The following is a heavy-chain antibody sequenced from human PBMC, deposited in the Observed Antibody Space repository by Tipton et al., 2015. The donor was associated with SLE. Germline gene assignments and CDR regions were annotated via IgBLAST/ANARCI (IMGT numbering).Heavy chain of an antibody. CDR1: GFTSSTYT. CDR3: ARGVTTQSFDY. D-gene: IGHD4-17*01. J-gene: IGHJ4*02. Sequence: GSLRLSCAASGFTSSTYTMNWVRQAPGKGLEWVSIIYSGGSTYYADSVKGRFTISRNNSKNTVYLQMNSLRAEDTAVYYCARGVTTQSFDYWGQGTLVTVSS. V-gene: IGHV3-53*04. CDR2: IYSGGST.